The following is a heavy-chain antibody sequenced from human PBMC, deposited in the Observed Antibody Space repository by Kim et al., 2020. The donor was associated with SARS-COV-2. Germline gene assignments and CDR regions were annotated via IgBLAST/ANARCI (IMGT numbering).Heavy chain of an antibody. V-gene: IGHV4-59*09. J-gene: IGHJ4*02. D-gene: IGHD6-6*01. Sequence: NNPTLKSPVTISVDTSKNQFSLKLSSVSAADTAVYYWARGIAARSRFDYWGQGTLVTVSS. CDR3: ARGIAARSRFDY.